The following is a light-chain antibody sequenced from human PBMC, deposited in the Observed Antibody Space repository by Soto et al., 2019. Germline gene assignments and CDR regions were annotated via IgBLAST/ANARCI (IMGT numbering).Light chain of an antibody. CDR3: QQYAVSPRT. V-gene: IGKV3-20*01. CDR1: QSISSNY. Sequence: EIVLTQSPGTLSLSPGERATLSCRASQSISSNYLAWYPQKPGQAPRLLLYGASNRATGIPDRFSGSESGTDFTLTISRLEPEDLAVYCGQQYAVSPRTVGQGTKVEIK. J-gene: IGKJ1*01. CDR2: GAS.